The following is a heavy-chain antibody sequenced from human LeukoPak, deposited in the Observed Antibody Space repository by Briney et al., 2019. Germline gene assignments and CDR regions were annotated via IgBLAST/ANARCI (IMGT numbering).Heavy chain of an antibody. CDR1: GFTFDDYA. V-gene: IGHV3-9*01. CDR2: ISWNSGSI. CDR3: AKDIKPWVEMATISRIISVGFDY. J-gene: IGHJ4*02. Sequence: GRSLRLSCAASGFTFDDYAMHWVRQAPGKGLEWVSGISWNSGSIGYADSVKGRFTISRDNAKNSLYLQMNSLRAEDTALYYCAKDIKPWVEMATISRIISVGFDYWGQGTLVTVSS. D-gene: IGHD5-12*01.